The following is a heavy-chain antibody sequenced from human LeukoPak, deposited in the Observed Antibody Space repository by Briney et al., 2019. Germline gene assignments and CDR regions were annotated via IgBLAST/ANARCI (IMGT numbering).Heavy chain of an antibody. Sequence: SETLSLTCAVYGGSFSGYYWSWIRQPPGKGLEWIGEINHSGSTNYNPSLKSRVTISVDTSKNQFSLKLSSVTAADTAVYYCASGYYYDSSGYGAFDIWGQGTMVTVSS. CDR3: ASGYYYDSSGYGAFDI. V-gene: IGHV4-34*01. CDR1: GGSFSGYY. D-gene: IGHD3-22*01. J-gene: IGHJ3*02. CDR2: INHSGST.